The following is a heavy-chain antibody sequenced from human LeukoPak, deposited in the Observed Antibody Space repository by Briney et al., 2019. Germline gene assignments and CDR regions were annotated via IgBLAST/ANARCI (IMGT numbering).Heavy chain of an antibody. CDR1: GGSISSYY. CDR3: ARDGFYCSSTSCSFYYYYGMDV. V-gene: IGHV4-4*07. D-gene: IGHD2-2*01. Sequence: PSETLPLTCTVSGGSISSYYWSWIRQPAGKGLEWIGRIYTSGSTNYNPSLKSRVTMSVDTSKNQFSLKLSSVTAADTAVYYCARDGFYCSSTSCSFYYYYGMDVWGQGTTVTVSS. J-gene: IGHJ6*02. CDR2: IYTSGST.